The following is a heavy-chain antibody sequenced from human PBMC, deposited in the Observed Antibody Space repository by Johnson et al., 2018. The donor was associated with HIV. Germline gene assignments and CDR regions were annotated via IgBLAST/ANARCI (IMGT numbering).Heavy chain of an antibody. CDR3: VRGLLWFGELLEAFDI. J-gene: IGHJ3*02. CDR1: GFTVISNY. D-gene: IGHD3-10*01. V-gene: IGHV3-53*01. CDR2: IYSGGST. Sequence: EVQLVESGGGVVQPGGSLRLSCAASGFTVISNYMSWVRQAPGKGLVWVSIIYSGGSTYYADSVRGRFTISRDNSKNTLYLQMTSLRAEDTAVYYCVRGLLWFGELLEAFDIWGQGTMVTVSS.